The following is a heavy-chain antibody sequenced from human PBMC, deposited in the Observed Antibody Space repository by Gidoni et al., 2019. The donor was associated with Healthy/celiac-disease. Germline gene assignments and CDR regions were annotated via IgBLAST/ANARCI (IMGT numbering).Heavy chain of an antibody. CDR3: ARGYSSSWYWGDYFDY. CDR2: SSSNGGST. J-gene: IGHJ4*02. D-gene: IGHD6-13*01. V-gene: IGHV3-64*01. Sequence: ELQLVESGGGLGQPGGSLRLSCAASGFTLSRYAMHWVRQAPGKGLEYVSASSSNGGSTYYANSVKGRFTISRDNSKNTLYLQMGSLRAEDMAVYYCARGYSSSWYWGDYFDYWGQGTLVTVSS. CDR1: GFTLSRYA.